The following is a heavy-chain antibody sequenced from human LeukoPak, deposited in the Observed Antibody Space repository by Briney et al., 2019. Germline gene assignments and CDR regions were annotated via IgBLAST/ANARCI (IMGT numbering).Heavy chain of an antibody. Sequence: SCKASGYTFTSYAMHWARQAPGKGLEWVATISYDESNTYFADSVKGRFTISRDNSKNTLYLQMNSLRADDTAVYYCALNRGSGWYFHYWGQGTLVTVSS. D-gene: IGHD6-19*01. CDR1: GYTFTSYA. CDR3: ALNRGSGWYFHY. CDR2: ISYDESNT. J-gene: IGHJ4*02. V-gene: IGHV3-30*04.